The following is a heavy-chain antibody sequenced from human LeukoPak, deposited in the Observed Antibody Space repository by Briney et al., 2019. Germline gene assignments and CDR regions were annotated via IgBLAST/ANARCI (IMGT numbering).Heavy chain of an antibody. CDR1: VASTSVGGYC. CDR2: IYYRGST. V-gene: IGHV4-31*03. CDR3: ARDQGGFSGYDPFYFDY. D-gene: IGHD5-12*01. Sequence: SETPSLTCTVSVASTSVGGYCGSWVSQPRRKCLGWIGPIYYRGSTTTNPSLKSRVSISVDPSNNQSSLKLSSVTAADTAVYYCARDQGGFSGYDPFYFDYWGQGTLVTVSS. J-gene: IGHJ4*02.